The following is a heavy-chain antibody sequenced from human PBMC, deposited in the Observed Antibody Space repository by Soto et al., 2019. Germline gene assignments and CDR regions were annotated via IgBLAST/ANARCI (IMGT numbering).Heavy chain of an antibody. CDR2: INAGNGNT. D-gene: IGHD2-2*01. CDR3: ARRDCSSTSCYVWWFDP. Sequence: VASVKVSCKASGYTFTSYAMHWVRQAPGQRLEWMGWINAGNGNTKYSQKFQGRVTITRDTSASTAYMELSSLRSEDTAVYYCARRDCSSTSCYVWWFDPWGQGTLVTVSS. J-gene: IGHJ5*02. V-gene: IGHV1-3*01. CDR1: GYTFTSYA.